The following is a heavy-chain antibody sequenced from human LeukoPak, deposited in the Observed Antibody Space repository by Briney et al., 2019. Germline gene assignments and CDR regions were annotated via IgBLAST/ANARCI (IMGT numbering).Heavy chain of an antibody. CDR3: ARDHSGSYPALDY. Sequence: ASVKVSCKASGYTFTSYGISWVRQAPGQGLEWMGWINPNSGGTNYAQKSQGRVTMTRDTSISTAYMELSRLRSDDTAVYYCARDHSGSYPALDYWGQGTLVTVSS. J-gene: IGHJ4*02. CDR1: GYTFTSYG. D-gene: IGHD1-26*01. V-gene: IGHV1-2*02. CDR2: INPNSGGT.